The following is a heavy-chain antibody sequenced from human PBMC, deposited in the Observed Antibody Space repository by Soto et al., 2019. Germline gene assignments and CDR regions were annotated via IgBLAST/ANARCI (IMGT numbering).Heavy chain of an antibody. D-gene: IGHD3-22*01. CDR3: ARDSGGHDTYYYDSSGYYQIAY. V-gene: IGHV4-61*01. CDR1: GGSVSSGSYY. Sequence: ASETLSLTCTGSGGSVSSGSYYWSCIRQPPGKGLEWIGYIYYSGSTNYNPSLKSRVTISVGTSKNQFSLKLSSVTAADTAVYYCARDSGGHDTYYYDSSGYYQIAYWGQGTLVTVSS. J-gene: IGHJ4*02. CDR2: IYYSGST.